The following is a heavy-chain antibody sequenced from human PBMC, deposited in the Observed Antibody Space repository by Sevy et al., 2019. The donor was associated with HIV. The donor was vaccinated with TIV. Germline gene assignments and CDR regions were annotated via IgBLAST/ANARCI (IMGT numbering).Heavy chain of an antibody. V-gene: IGHV3-30-3*01. CDR2: ISYDDGSNR. D-gene: IGHD2-21*02. J-gene: IGHJ4*02. Sequence: GGSLRLSCAASGFTFSSYALHWVRQAPGKGLEWVAVISYDDGSNRNYADSVKGRFTISRDNSNNTVYLQMNSLRPEDTAVYYCARDSGYCGGDCYGPGGYWGQGTLVTVSS. CDR3: ARDSGYCGGDCYGPGGY. CDR1: GFTFSSYA.